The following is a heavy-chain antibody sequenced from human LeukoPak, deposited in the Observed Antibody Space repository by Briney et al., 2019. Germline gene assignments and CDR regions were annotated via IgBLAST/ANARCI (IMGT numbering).Heavy chain of an antibody. CDR2: IIPIFGIA. J-gene: IGHJ5*02. CDR1: GGTFSSYA. Sequence: SVKVSCKASGGTFSSYAISRVRQAPGQGLEWMGRIIPIFGIANYAQKFQGRVTITADKSTSTAYMELSSLRSEDTAVYYCARGEIVVVPAAYAWFDPWGQGTLVTVSS. CDR3: ARGEIVVVPAAYAWFDP. D-gene: IGHD2-2*01. V-gene: IGHV1-69*04.